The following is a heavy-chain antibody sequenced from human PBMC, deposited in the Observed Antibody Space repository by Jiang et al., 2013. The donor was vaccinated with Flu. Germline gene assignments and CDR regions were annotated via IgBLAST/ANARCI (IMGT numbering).Heavy chain of an antibody. CDR1: GFTFRSYT. CDR2: IRSSGSNV. V-gene: IGHV3-48*04. D-gene: IGHD3-10*01. CDR3: VREGSGTLGDY. J-gene: IGHJ4*02. Sequence: GLVQPGGSLTLSCAASGFTFRSYTMNWVRQAPGKGLEWVSYIRSSGSNVHYADSVEGRFTISRNNAKNSLYLQMNSLRADDTAVYYCVREGSGTLGDYWGQGTLVTVSS.